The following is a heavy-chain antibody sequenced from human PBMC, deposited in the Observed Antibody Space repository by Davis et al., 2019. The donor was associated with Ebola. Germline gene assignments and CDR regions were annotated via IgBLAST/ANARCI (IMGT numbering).Heavy chain of an antibody. D-gene: IGHD2-2*01. J-gene: IGHJ6*02. CDR2: INGDGTIV. Sequence: GESLKISCTASGFTFSDSWIYWVRQPPGKGLVWVSRINGDGTIVNYADSVKGRFSISRDNTKNTLYLQMNSQRGEDTAIYYCARDTSHQLPHWLYYFYGMDVWGQGTTVTVSS. CDR1: GFTFSDSW. V-gene: IGHV3-74*01. CDR3: ARDTSHQLPHWLYYFYGMDV.